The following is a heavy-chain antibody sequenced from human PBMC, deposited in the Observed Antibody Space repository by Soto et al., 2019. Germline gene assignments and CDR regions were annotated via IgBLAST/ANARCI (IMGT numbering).Heavy chain of an antibody. V-gene: IGHV3-11*06. J-gene: IGHJ4*02. CDR3: VRGGGGGLFER. CDR2: ISPGSRYP. D-gene: IGHD1-1*01. CDR1: VFTFGDSY. Sequence: VGSLRLSCAGSVFTFGDSYMSCIRQAPGKGLEWLSYISPGSRYPAYADSVKGRFTISRDNAKRSLYLQMMSLTAEDTAIYYCVRGGGGGLFERWGQGTMFTVSS.